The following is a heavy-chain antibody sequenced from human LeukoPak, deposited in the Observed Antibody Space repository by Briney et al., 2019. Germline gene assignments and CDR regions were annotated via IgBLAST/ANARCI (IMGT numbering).Heavy chain of an antibody. CDR3: AREAPRGTSSNPYYFDS. J-gene: IGHJ4*02. Sequence: GGSLRLSCAASGFTFDDYAMHWVRQAPGKGLEWVSGISWNSGSIGCADSVKGRFTISRDSAKNSLYLQMNSLRAEDTAVYYCAREAPRGTSSNPYYFDSWGQGTLVTVSS. CDR1: GFTFDDYA. CDR2: ISWNSGSI. V-gene: IGHV3-9*01. D-gene: IGHD6-6*01.